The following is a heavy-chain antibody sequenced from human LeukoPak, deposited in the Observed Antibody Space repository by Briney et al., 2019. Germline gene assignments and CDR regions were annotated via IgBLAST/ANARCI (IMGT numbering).Heavy chain of an antibody. CDR1: GFSSSSSV. J-gene: IGHJ3*02. V-gene: IGHV3-64*01. CDR3: AREGHSSGHCGTFDI. D-gene: IGHD3-22*01. Sequence: GGSLRLSCAASGFSSSSSVMHWVRQGPGKGLEYVSGIDSSGDSTHYANSLEDRFTIFRDNSKNTLYLQMGSLRADDMAVYYCAREGHSSGHCGTFDIWGPGTMVTVSS. CDR2: IDSSGDST.